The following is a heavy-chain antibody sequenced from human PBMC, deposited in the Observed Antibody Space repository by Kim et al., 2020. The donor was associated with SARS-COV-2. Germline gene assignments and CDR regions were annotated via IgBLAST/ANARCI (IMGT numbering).Heavy chain of an antibody. J-gene: IGHJ3*02. V-gene: IGHV3-30*04. D-gene: IGHD3-10*01. Sequence: GGSLRLSCAASGFTFSSYAMHWVRQAPGKGLEWVAVISYDGSNKYYADSVKGRFTISRENSKNTLYLQMNSLRAEDTAVYYCARAGSGSYYGAFDIWGQGTMVTVSS. CDR1: GFTFSSYA. CDR2: ISYDGSNK. CDR3: ARAGSGSYYGAFDI.